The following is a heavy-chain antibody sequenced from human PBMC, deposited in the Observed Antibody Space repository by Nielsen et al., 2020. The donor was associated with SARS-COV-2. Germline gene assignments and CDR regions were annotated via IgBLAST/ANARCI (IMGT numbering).Heavy chain of an antibody. D-gene: IGHD6-19*01. CDR3: AKERGSGWTPLYFDY. V-gene: IGHV3-23*03. CDR2: IYSGGSST. J-gene: IGHJ4*02. CDR1: GFTFSSYA. Sequence: GGSLRLSCAASGFTFSSYAMSWVRQAPGKGLEWVSVIYSGGSSTYYADSVKGRFTISRDSSNNTLYLQMNSLRAEDTAVYYCAKERGSGWTPLYFDYWGQGTLVTGSS.